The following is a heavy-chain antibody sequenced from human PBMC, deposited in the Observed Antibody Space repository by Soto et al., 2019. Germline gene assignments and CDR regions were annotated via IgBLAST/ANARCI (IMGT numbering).Heavy chain of an antibody. CDR3: ASPPGHFDY. Sequence: EVQLVESGGGLVQPGGSLRLSCAASGFTFSSYSMNGVREAPGRGLEGVSYFSSSSSTIYYADSVKGRFTISRDNAKNSLYLQMNSLRDEDTAVYYCASPPGHFDYWGQGTLVTVSS. V-gene: IGHV3-48*02. CDR2: FSSSSSTI. J-gene: IGHJ4*02. CDR1: GFTFSSYS.